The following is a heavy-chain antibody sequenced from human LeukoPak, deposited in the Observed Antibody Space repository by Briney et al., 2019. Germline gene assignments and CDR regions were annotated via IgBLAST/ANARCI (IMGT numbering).Heavy chain of an antibody. D-gene: IGHD1-1*01. V-gene: IGHV3-66*01. Sequence: GGSLRLSCAASGFTVSSNYMSWVRQAPGKGLEWVSVIYSGGSTYYADSVKGRFTISRDNSKNTLYLQMNSLRAEDTAVYYCARVQLGYGMDVWGQGTTVTVSS. CDR1: GFTVSSNY. CDR2: IYSGGST. J-gene: IGHJ6*02. CDR3: ARVQLGYGMDV.